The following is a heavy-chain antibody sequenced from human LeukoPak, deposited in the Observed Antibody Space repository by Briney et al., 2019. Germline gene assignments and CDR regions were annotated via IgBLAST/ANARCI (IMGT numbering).Heavy chain of an antibody. CDR1: GFTFSSYS. CDR3: ARDAGGGWYYFDY. V-gene: IGHV3-21*01. CDR2: ISSSSSYI. D-gene: IGHD6-19*01. Sequence: GGSLRLSCAASGFTFSSYSMTWVRQAPGKGLEWVSSISSSSSYIYYADSVKGRFTISRDNAKNSLYLQMNSLRAEDTAVYYCARDAGGGWYYFDYWGQGTLVTVSS. J-gene: IGHJ4*02.